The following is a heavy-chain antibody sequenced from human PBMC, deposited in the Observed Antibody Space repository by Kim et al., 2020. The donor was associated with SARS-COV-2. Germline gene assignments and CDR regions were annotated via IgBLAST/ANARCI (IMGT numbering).Heavy chain of an antibody. Sequence: GGSLRLSCAASGFTFSSYDMHWVRQATGKGLEWVSAIGTAGDTYYPGSVKGRFTISRENAKNSLYLQMNSLRAGDTAVYYCASGAGGTSLPRGDWYFDLWGRGTLVTVSS. J-gene: IGHJ2*01. D-gene: IGHD1-7*01. CDR1: GFTFSSYD. V-gene: IGHV3-13*01. CDR3: ASGAGGTSLPRGDWYFDL. CDR2: IGTAGDT.